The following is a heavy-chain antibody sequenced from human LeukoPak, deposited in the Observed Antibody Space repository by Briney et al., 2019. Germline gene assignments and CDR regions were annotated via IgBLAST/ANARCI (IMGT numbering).Heavy chain of an antibody. CDR3: ARGGYYFDY. Sequence: SETLSLTCTLSGGSISSYYWSWIRQPPGKGLEWIGYIYYSGSTNYNPSLKSRVTISVDTSKSQFSLKLSSVTAADTAVYYCARGGYYFDYWGQGTLVTVSS. CDR1: GGSISSYY. D-gene: IGHD3-22*01. CDR2: IYYSGST. V-gene: IGHV4-59*01. J-gene: IGHJ4*02.